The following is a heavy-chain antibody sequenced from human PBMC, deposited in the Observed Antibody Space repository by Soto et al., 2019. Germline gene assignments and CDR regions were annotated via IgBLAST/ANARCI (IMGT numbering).Heavy chain of an antibody. J-gene: IGHJ6*02. CDR3: ARDYDFWSCYYTEIEGNYYHYSGMDV. D-gene: IGHD3-3*01. Sequence: SVKVSCKASGGTFSSYAISWVRQAPGQGLEWMGGSIPIFGTADYAQKFQGRVTITADKSKSTAYMELSSVRSEETVVYYCARDYDFWSCYYTEIEGNYYHYSGMDVWGQGTTVTVSS. CDR1: GGTFSSYA. V-gene: IGHV1-69*06. CDR2: SIPIFGTA.